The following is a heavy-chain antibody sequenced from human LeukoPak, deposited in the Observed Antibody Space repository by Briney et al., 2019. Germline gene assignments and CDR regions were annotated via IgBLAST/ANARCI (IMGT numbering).Heavy chain of an antibody. Sequence: GGSLRLSCSASGFSFSSYEMNWVRQAPGKGLEWISYITGSGDTIYYADSVKGRFTISRDNAKNSLFLQMNSLTADDTALYYCARGRYNYGYIFDCWGQGTLVTVSS. CDR2: ITGSGDTI. CDR1: GFSFSSYE. D-gene: IGHD5-18*01. CDR3: ARGRYNYGYIFDC. J-gene: IGHJ4*02. V-gene: IGHV3-48*03.